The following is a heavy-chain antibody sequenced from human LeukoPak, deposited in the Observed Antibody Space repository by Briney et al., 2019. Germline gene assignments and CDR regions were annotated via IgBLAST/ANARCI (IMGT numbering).Heavy chain of an antibody. J-gene: IGHJ4*02. CDR1: GFTFSSYG. V-gene: IGHV3-30*02. Sequence: GGSLRLSCAASGFTFSSYGTHWVRQAPDKGLEWVAFIRYDGSEKYYADSVKGRFTISRDNSKNTLYLQMNSLRVEDTAVYYCAARDFWSGPASDYWGQGTLVTVSS. D-gene: IGHD3-3*01. CDR2: IRYDGSEK. CDR3: AARDFWSGPASDY.